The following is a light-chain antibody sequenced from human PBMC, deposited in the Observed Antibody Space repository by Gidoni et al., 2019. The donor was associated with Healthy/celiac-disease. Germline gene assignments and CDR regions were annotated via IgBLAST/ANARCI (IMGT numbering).Light chain of an antibody. CDR2: AAS. Sequence: DIQMTQSPSSLSASVGDRVTITCRASQSISSYLNLYQQKPGKAPKLLIYAASSFQIGVPSRFRGIGSGTYFSLTIISLQPDDFATYYCHPSYSTPPTFGQGTKVEIK. CDR3: HPSYSTPPT. V-gene: IGKV1-39*01. J-gene: IGKJ1*01. CDR1: QSISSY.